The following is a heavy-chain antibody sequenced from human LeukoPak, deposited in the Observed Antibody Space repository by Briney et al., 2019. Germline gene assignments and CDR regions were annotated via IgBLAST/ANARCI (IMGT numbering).Heavy chain of an antibody. V-gene: IGHV4-34*01. CDR1: GGSFSGYY. J-gene: IGHJ4*02. D-gene: IGHD3-22*01. Sequence: SETLSLTCAVYGGSFSGYYWSWIRQPPGKRLEWIGEINHSGSTNYNPSLKSRVSISVDTSKNQFSLKLSSVTAADTAVYYCARGKIADDSSGYYSDYWGQGTLVTVSS. CDR2: INHSGST. CDR3: ARGKIADDSSGYYSDY.